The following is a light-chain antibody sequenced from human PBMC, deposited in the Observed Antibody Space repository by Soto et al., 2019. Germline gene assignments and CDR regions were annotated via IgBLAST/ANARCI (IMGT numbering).Light chain of an antibody. CDR2: LNSDGTH. V-gene: IGLV4-69*01. Sequence: QLVLTQSPSASASLGASVKLTCTLSSGHSSYASAWHQQQPEKGPRCLMKLNSDGTHSKGDGIPDRFSGYISGAERYLAISSLQPEDEAGDYSQAGGRGLLVFGGGTKLAVL. J-gene: IGLJ3*02. CDR3: QAGGRGLLV. CDR1: SGHSSYA.